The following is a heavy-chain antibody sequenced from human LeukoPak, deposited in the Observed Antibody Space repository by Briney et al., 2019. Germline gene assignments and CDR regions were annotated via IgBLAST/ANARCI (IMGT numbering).Heavy chain of an antibody. D-gene: IGHD2-2*01. CDR3: ARDYPLSPYCSSTSCGYFDL. Sequence: GASVKVSCKASGYTFTSYGISWVRQAPGQGLEWMGWISAYNGNTNYARKLQGRVTMTTDTSTSTAYMELRSLRSDDTAVYYCARDYPLSPYCSSTSCGYFDLWGRGTLVTVSS. CDR2: ISAYNGNT. J-gene: IGHJ2*01. V-gene: IGHV1-18*01. CDR1: GYTFTSYG.